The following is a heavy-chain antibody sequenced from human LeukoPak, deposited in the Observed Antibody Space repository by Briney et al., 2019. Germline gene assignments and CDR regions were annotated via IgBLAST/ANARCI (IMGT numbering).Heavy chain of an antibody. CDR3: AKDWRWKNNIMAFNV. V-gene: IGHV3-30*18. CDR2: ISYDGSNK. CDR1: GFTFSSYG. J-gene: IGHJ3*01. Sequence: PGGSLRLSCAASGFTFSSYGMHWVRQAPGKGLEWVAVISYDGSNKYYADSVKGRFTISRDNSKNTLYLQMNSLRAEDTAVYYCAKDWRWKNNIMAFNVWGQGTVVTVSS. D-gene: IGHD3-3*01.